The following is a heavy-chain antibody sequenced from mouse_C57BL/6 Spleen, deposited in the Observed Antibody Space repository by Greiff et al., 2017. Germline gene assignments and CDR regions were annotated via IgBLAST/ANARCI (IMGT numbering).Heavy chain of an antibody. J-gene: IGHJ1*03. D-gene: IGHD2-3*01. CDR2: IYPGSGST. V-gene: IGHV1-55*01. CDR1: GYTFTSYW. CDR3: ARDGYSSYWYFDV. Sequence: QVQLQQPGAELVKPGASVKMSCKASGYTFTSYWITVLKQRPGQVLEWIGDIYPGSGSTNYNEKFKSKATLTVDTSSSTAYMQLSSLTSEDSAVYYCARDGYSSYWYFDVWGTGTTVTVSS.